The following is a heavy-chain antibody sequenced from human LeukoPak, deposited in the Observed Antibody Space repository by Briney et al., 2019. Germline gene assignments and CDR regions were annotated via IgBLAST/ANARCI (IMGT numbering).Heavy chain of an antibody. CDR3: ARDLEAAAGMSDFDY. CDR1: GGTFSNDA. V-gene: IGHV1-2*02. Sequence: GASVKASCKASGGTFSNDAISWVRQAPGQGLEWMGWINPNSGGTNYAQKFQGRVTMTRDTSISTAYMELSRLRSDDTAVYYCARDLEAAAGMSDFDYWGQGTLVTVSS. J-gene: IGHJ4*02. CDR2: INPNSGGT. D-gene: IGHD6-13*01.